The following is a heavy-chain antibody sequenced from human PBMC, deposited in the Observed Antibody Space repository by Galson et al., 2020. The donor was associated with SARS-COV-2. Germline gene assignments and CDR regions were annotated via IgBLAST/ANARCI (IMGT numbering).Heavy chain of an antibody. V-gene: IGHV3-53*01. D-gene: IGHD6-6*01. CDR2: IYSDGTT. Sequence: GGSLRLSCAASGFSVSSNYMSWVRQPPGKGLQWVSLIYSDGTTYYADSVKGRFTFSRDNSNNTVFLQINSLSAEDTAVYYCARNHKGPHKAARPLYGMDVWGQGTTVTVSS. CDR1: GFSVSSNY. J-gene: IGHJ6*02. CDR3: ARNHKGPHKAARPLYGMDV.